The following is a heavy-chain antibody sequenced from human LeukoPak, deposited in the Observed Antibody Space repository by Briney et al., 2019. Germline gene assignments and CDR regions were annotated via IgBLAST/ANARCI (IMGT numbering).Heavy chain of an antibody. D-gene: IGHD3-9*01. CDR1: GFTFSSYA. CDR2: ISYDGSNK. V-gene: IGHV3-30-3*01. J-gene: IGHJ6*02. Sequence: TGGSLRLSCAASGFTFSSYAMHWVRQAPGKGLEWVAVISYDGSNKYYADSVKGRFTISRDNSKNTLYLQMNSLRAEDTAVYYCARVRDTYDILTGYYPLRNYYYYGMDVWGQGTTVTVSS. CDR3: ARVRDTYDILTGYYPLRNYYYYGMDV.